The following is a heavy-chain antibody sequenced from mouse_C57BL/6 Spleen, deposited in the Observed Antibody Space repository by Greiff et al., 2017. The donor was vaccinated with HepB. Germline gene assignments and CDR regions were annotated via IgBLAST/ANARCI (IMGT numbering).Heavy chain of an antibody. CDR1: GFSLTSYG. V-gene: IGHV2-2*01. J-gene: IGHJ1*03. CDR2: IWSGGST. CDR3: ARYGNSWYFDV. D-gene: IGHD2-10*02. Sequence: VKVVESGPGLVQPSQSLSITCTVSGFSLTSYGVHWVRQSPGKGLEWLGVIWSGGSTDYNAAFISRLSISKDNSKSQVFFKMNSLQADDTAIYYCARYGNSWYFDVWGTGTTVTVSS.